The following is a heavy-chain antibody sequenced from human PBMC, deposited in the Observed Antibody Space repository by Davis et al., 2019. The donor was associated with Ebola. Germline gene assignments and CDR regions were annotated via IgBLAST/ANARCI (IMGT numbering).Heavy chain of an antibody. D-gene: IGHD5-24*01. V-gene: IGHV3-11*05. J-gene: IGHJ4*02. CDR2: ISSSSSYT. CDR1: GFTFSDYY. Sequence: GESLKISCAASGFTFSDYYMSWIRQAPGKGLEWVSYISSSSSYTNYADSVKGRFTISRDNAKNSLYLQMNSLRAEDTALYYCAKDADAEMATIFYWGQGTLVTVSS. CDR3: AKDADAEMATIFY.